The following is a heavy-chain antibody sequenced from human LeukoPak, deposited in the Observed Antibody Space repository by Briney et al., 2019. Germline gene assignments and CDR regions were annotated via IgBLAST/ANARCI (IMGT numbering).Heavy chain of an antibody. CDR2: INHSGST. CDR1: GGSFSGYY. V-gene: IGHV4-34*01. J-gene: IGHJ6*02. CDR3: ARAYYYDSSGYYGSVRHYYGMDV. D-gene: IGHD3-22*01. Sequence: SETLSLTCAVYGGSFSGYYWSWIRQPPGKGLEWIGEINHSGSTNYNPSLKSRVTISVDTSKNQFSLKLSSVTAADTAVHYCARAYYYDSSGYYGSVRHYYGMDVWGQGTTVTVSS.